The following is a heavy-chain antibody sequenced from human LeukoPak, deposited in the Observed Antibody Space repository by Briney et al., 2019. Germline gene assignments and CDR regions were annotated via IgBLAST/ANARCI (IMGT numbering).Heavy chain of an antibody. CDR2: IYTSGST. Sequence: SETLSLTCTVSGGSISSYYWSWIRQPAGKGLEWIGRIYTSGSTNYNPSLKSRVTISVDTSKNQFSLKLSSVTAADTAVYYCARGLSIAAAGRYYYYYMDVWGKGTTVTVSS. V-gene: IGHV4-4*07. CDR3: ARGLSIAAAGRYYYYYMDV. CDR1: GGSISSYY. D-gene: IGHD6-13*01. J-gene: IGHJ6*03.